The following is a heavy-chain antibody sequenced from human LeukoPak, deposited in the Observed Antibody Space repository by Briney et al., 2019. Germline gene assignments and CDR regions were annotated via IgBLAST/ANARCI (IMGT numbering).Heavy chain of an antibody. D-gene: IGHD3-9*01. Sequence: ASVKVSCKVSGYTLTELSMHWVRQAPGKGLEWMGGFDPEDGETIYAQKFQGRVTITRDTSASTAYMELSSLRSEDTAVYYCAREGPFYDILTGYNYYYGMDVWGQGTTVTVSS. CDR2: FDPEDGET. CDR1: GYTLTELS. CDR3: AREGPFYDILTGYNYYYGMDV. J-gene: IGHJ6*02. V-gene: IGHV1-24*01.